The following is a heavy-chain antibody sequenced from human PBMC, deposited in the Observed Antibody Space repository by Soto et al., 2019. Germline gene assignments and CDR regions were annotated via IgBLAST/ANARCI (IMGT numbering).Heavy chain of an antibody. Sequence: VGSLRLSCAASGFTFSSYGMHWVRQAPGKGLEWVAVISYDGSNKYYADSVKGRFTISRDNSKNTLYLQMNSLRAEDTAVYYCAKGARRTGPFDYWGQGTLVTVSS. CDR3: AKGARRTGPFDY. CDR2: ISYDGSNK. J-gene: IGHJ4*02. CDR1: GFTFSSYG. V-gene: IGHV3-30*18.